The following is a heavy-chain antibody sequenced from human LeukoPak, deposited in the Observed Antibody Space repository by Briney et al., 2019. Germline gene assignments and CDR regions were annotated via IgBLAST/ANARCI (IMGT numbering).Heavy chain of an antibody. D-gene: IGHD1-14*01. J-gene: IGHJ6*03. CDR2: ISASGGTT. Sequence: GGSLRLSRAASGLTLSNYAMIWVRQAPGKGLEWVSSISASGGTTYYADSVKGRFTISRDNPKNTLYLQMSSLSPEDTAIYYCAKDSKRYPLDYYMDVWGKGTTVTVSS. CDR3: AKDSKRYPLDYYMDV. V-gene: IGHV3-23*01. CDR1: GLTLSNYA.